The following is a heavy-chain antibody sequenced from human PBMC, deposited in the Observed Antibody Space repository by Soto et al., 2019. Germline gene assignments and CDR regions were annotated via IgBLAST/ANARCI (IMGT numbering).Heavy chain of an antibody. CDR2: IHSDGSST. CDR3: ARGDRGAFDL. V-gene: IGHV3-74*01. Sequence: EVQLVESGGGLVRPGGSLRLSCAASGFTFSYYWMHWVRQAPGKGLVWVSRIHSDGSSTTYAVFVKGRFIISRDNARNTVDLQMNSVRVKDTAVYYCARGDRGAFDLWGQGTVVTVSS. J-gene: IGHJ3*01. D-gene: IGHD1-26*01. CDR1: GFTFSYYW.